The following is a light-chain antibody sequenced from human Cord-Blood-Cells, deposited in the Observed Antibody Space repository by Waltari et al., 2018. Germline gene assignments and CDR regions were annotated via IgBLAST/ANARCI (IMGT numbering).Light chain of an antibody. CDR3: QQYNNWPPLT. V-gene: IGKV3-15*01. Sequence: EIVMTQSPATLSVSPGERATLSCRASQSVSSNFACYQQNPGQAPRLLIYGASTRATGIPARFSGSGSGTEFTLTISSLQSEDFAVYYCQQYNNWPPLTFGGGTKVEIK. CDR2: GAS. J-gene: IGKJ4*01. CDR1: QSVSSN.